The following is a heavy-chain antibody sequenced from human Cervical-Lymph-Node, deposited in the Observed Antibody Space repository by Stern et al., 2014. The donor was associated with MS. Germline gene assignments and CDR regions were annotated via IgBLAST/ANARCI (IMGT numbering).Heavy chain of an antibody. CDR2: INHNSGGT. V-gene: IGHV1-2*06. CDR1: GYTFSVYN. D-gene: IGHD3-16*01. J-gene: IGHJ4*02. Sequence: VQLVESGAEVKKPGASLKVSCKASGYTFSVYNIHWVRQAPGQGLEWMGRINHNSGGTNYAQKFQGRVTMTRDTSISIVYMELTRLRSDDTAVYYCARGASDYWGQGTLVTVSS. CDR3: ARGASDY.